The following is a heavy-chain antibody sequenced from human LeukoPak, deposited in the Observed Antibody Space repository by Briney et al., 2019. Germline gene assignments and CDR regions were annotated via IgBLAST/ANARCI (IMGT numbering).Heavy chain of an antibody. CDR2: IYSGGST. V-gene: IGHV3-53*01. CDR3: VRERFNNDYEA. Sequence: GGSLRLSCAASGFTVSSNYMSWVRQAPGKGLEWVSIIYSGGSTFYADSVKGRFTISRDNSRNTLDLQMNSLRVEDTAVYYCVRERFNNDYEAWDQGILVTVSS. D-gene: IGHD3-22*01. J-gene: IGHJ5*02. CDR1: GFTVSSNY.